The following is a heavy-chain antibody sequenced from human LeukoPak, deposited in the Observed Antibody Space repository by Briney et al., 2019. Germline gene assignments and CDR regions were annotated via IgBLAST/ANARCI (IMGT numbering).Heavy chain of an antibody. CDR2: VHYSGST. V-gene: IGHV4-59*12. J-gene: IGHJ6*03. CDR1: GGSISSYY. D-gene: IGHD6-6*01. CDR3: ARALAEFSGPRKLEAYYYYYYMDV. Sequence: SETLSLTCTVSGGSISSYYWSWIRQPPGKGLEWIGYVHYSGSTNYNPSLKSRVTISVDRSKNQFSLKLSSVTAADTAVYYCARALAEFSGPRKLEAYYYYYYMDVWGKGTTVTVSS.